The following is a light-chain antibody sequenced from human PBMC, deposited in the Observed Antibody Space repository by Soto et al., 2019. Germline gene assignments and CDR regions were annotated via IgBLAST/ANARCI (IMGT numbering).Light chain of an antibody. J-gene: IGLJ1*01. CDR3: SSYEGSNTFV. Sequence: QSAPTQPPSASGSPGQSVTISCTGTSSDVGGYNYVSWYQQHPGKAPKLMIYEVSKRPSGVPDRFSGSKSGNTASLTVSGLQAEDEADYYCSSYEGSNTFVFGTGTKLTVL. CDR2: EVS. V-gene: IGLV2-8*01. CDR1: SSDVGGYNY.